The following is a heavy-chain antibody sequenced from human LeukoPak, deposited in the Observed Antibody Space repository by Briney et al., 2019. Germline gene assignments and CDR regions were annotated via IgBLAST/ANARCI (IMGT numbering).Heavy chain of an antibody. D-gene: IGHD5-18*01. J-gene: IGHJ4*02. CDR2: IFYAGST. CDR1: GGSIRSYY. V-gene: IGHV4-59*08. Sequence: PSVTLSLTCTVSGGSIRSYYWSWIRQPPGKGLEWIGYIFYAGSTTCNPSLKSRVTISIDTSKNQFSLRLNSVTAADTAVYYCASGDRGYSYGPLDYWGQGTLVTVSS. CDR3: ASGDRGYSYGPLDY.